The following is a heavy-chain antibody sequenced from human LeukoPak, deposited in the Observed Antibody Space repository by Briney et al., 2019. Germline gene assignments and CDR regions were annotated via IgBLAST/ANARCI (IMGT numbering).Heavy chain of an antibody. V-gene: IGHV1-69*05. CDR2: IIPIFGTA. Sequence: SVKVSCKASGGTFSSYAISWVRQAPGQGLEWMGGIIPIFGTANYAQKFQGRVTITTDESTSTAYMELSSLRSEDTVMYYCARDNSADTNYYYMDVWGKGTTVTVSS. D-gene: IGHD6-13*01. CDR3: ARDNSADTNYYYMDV. J-gene: IGHJ6*03. CDR1: GGTFSSYA.